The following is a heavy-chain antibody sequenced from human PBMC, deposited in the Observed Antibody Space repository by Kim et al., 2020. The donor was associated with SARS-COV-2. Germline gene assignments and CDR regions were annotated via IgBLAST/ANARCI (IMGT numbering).Heavy chain of an antibody. CDR3: ARTTGYSSSWPHPN. Sequence: ESLKISCKGSGYSFTSYWISWVRQMPGKGLEWMGRIDPSDSYTNYSPSFQGHVTISADKSISTAYLQWSSLKASDTAMYYCARTTGYSSSWPHPNWGQGTLVTSPQ. J-gene: IGHJ4*02. D-gene: IGHD6-13*01. CDR2: IDPSDSYT. V-gene: IGHV5-10-1*01. CDR1: GYSFTSYW.